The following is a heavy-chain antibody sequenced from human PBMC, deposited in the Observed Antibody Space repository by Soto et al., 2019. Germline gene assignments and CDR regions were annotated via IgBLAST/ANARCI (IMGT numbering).Heavy chain of an antibody. D-gene: IGHD3-10*01. J-gene: IGHJ4*02. CDR3: VLWPPYYFDY. Sequence: GGSLELSCAASGFTFSSYALSWVRQAPGKGLEWVSAISGSGGSTYYADSVKGRFTISRDNSKNTLYLQMNSLRAEDTAVYYCVLWPPYYFDYWGQGTLVTVSS. V-gene: IGHV3-23*01. CDR2: ISGSGGST. CDR1: GFTFSSYA.